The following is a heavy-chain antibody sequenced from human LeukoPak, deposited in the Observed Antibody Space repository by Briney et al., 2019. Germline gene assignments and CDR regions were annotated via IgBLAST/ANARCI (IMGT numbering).Heavy chain of an antibody. J-gene: IGHJ6*02. CDR3: AREIRETVVTLHYYYGIDV. D-gene: IGHD2-15*01. CDR1: GFTFSTYD. Sequence: PGGSLRLSCAASGFTFSTYDMHWVRQVTGKGLEWVSAIGTGDDTYYLGPVKGRFTISRENAKNVLYLQMSSLRAEDTAVYYCAREIRETVVTLHYYYGIDVWGQGTTVTVSS. V-gene: IGHV3-13*01. CDR2: IGTGDDT.